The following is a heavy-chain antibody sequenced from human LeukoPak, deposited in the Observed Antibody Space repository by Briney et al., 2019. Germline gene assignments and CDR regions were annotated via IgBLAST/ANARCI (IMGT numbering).Heavy chain of an antibody. Sequence: PGGSLRLSCAASGFTFSSNAMTWVRQAPGKGLEWVSAIGPTGDTYYPGSVKGRFTISRENARNSLYLQMNSLRAGDTAVYYCARAVPMARGVNYYDYWGQGTLVTVSS. CDR1: GFTFSSNA. CDR3: ARAVPMARGVNYYDY. CDR2: IGPTGDT. D-gene: IGHD3-10*01. V-gene: IGHV3-13*01. J-gene: IGHJ4*02.